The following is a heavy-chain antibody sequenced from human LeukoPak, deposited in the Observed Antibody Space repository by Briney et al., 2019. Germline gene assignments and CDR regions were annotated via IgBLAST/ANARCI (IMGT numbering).Heavy chain of an antibody. CDR1: GFTFRSYA. CDR2: ISGSGGST. CDR3: ARANGMDV. V-gene: IGHV3-23*01. J-gene: IGHJ6*02. Sequence: GGSLRLSCAASGFTFRSYAMSWVRQAPGKGLEWVSDISGSGGSTYYADSVKGRFTISRDNAKNSLYLQMSSLRDEDTAVYYCARANGMDVWGQGTTVTVSS.